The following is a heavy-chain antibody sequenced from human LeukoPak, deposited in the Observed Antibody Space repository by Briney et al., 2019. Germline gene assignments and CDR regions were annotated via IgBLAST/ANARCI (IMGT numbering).Heavy chain of an antibody. CDR1: GYSFTSYW. V-gene: IGHV5-51*01. CDR2: IYPGDSDT. CDR3: ARHNHRLLWSGEFAGDAFDI. Sequence: GESLKISCKGSGYSFTSYWIGWVRQMPGKGLEWMGIIYPGDSDTRYSPSFQGQVAISADKSISTAYLQWSSLKASDTAMYCCARHNHRLLWSGEFAGDAFDIWGQGTMVTVSS. D-gene: IGHD3-10*01. J-gene: IGHJ3*02.